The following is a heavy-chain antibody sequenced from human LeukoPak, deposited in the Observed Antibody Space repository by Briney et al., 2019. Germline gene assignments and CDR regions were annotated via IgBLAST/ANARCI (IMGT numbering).Heavy chain of an antibody. J-gene: IGHJ5*02. Sequence: ASVKVSCKAFGYTFTGYYMHWVRQAPGQGLEWMGWINPNSGGTNYAQKFQGRVTMTRDTSISTAYMELSRLRSDDTAVYYCARASRGIAVAGTWFDPWGQGTLVTVSS. CDR1: GYTFTGYY. D-gene: IGHD6-19*01. CDR3: ARASRGIAVAGTWFDP. CDR2: INPNSGGT. V-gene: IGHV1-2*02.